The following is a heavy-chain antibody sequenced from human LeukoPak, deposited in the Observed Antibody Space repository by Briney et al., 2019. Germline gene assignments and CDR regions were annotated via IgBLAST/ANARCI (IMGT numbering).Heavy chain of an antibody. V-gene: IGHV1-18*01. CDR3: ARGLSAVAAAGPEGDAFDI. J-gene: IGHJ3*02. D-gene: IGHD6-13*01. Sequence: GASVKVSCKASGYTFTSYGISWARQAPGQGLEWMGWISAYNGNTNYAQKLQGRVTMTTDTSTSTAYMELRSLRSDDTAVYYCARGLSAVAAAGPEGDAFDIWGQGTMVTVSS. CDR2: ISAYNGNT. CDR1: GYTFTSYG.